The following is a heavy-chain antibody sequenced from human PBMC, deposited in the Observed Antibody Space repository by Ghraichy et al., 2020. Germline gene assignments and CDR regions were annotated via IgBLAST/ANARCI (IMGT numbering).Heavy chain of an antibody. J-gene: IGHJ4*02. CDR1: GFTFSTYW. CDR2: IKQGGSEK. V-gene: IGHV3-7*01. CDR3: ARAVHGLGANYFDY. D-gene: IGHD3-16*01. Sequence: GESLNISCAASGFTFSTYWMNWVRQAPGKGLEWVANIKQGGSEKYYADSVKGRFTISRDNAKNSLYLQMNSLRAEDTAVYYCARAVHGLGANYFDYWGQGALVTFSS.